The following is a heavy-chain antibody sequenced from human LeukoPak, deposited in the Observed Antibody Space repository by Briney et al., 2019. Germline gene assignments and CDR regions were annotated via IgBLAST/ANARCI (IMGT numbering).Heavy chain of an antibody. CDR1: GGTFSSYA. D-gene: IGHD3-9*01. CDR2: IIPIFGTA. CDR3: ARDPSSILNLIY. J-gene: IGHJ4*02. V-gene: IGHV1-69*06. Sequence: ASVKVSCKASGGTFSSYAISWVRQAPGQGLEWMGGIIPIFGTANYAQKFQGRVTITADKSTSTAYMELSSLRSEDTAVYYCARDPSSILNLIYWGQGTLVTVSS.